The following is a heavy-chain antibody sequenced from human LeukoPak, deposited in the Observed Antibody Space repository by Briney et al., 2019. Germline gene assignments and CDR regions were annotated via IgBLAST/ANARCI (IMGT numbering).Heavy chain of an antibody. CDR2: INHSGST. Sequence: KASETLSLTCAVYGGSFSGYYWSWIRQPPGKGLEWIGEINHSGSTNYNPSLKSRVTISVDTSKNQFSLKLSSVTAADTAVYYCARRSGQTIAVAGRKSLLGPRIDYWGQGTLVTVSS. J-gene: IGHJ4*02. CDR3: ARRSGQTIAVAGRKSLLGPRIDY. V-gene: IGHV4-34*01. CDR1: GGSFSGYY. D-gene: IGHD6-19*01.